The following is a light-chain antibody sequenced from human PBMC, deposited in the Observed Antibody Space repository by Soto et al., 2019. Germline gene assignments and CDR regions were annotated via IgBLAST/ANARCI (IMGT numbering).Light chain of an antibody. CDR3: SSYTSSTTRV. V-gene: IGLV2-14*01. Sequence: QSVLTQPASVSGSPGQLITISCTGTSSDVGGYNYVSWYQQHPGKAPKLMIYEVGNRPSGVSNRFSASKSGNTASLTISGLQAEDEADYYCSSYTSSTTRVFGTGTKVTVL. CDR1: SSDVGGYNY. CDR2: EVG. J-gene: IGLJ1*01.